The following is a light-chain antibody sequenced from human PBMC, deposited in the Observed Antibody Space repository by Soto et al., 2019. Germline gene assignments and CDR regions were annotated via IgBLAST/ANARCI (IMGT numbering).Light chain of an antibody. J-gene: IGKJ4*01. Sequence: TVLTQSPATLSLSPGERATLSCRASQSVGSHLGWYQQKPGQAPRLLIYDASNRATGIPDRFTGSGSGTDFTLTISSLEPEDFAVYYCQQRRDWLLTFGGGTKVEI. CDR1: QSVGSH. CDR2: DAS. V-gene: IGKV3-11*01. CDR3: QQRRDWLLT.